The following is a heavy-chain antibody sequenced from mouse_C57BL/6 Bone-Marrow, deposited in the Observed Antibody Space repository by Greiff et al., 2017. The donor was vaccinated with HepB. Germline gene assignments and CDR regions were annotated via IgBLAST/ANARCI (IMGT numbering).Heavy chain of an antibody. J-gene: IGHJ2*01. Sequence: VQLQQPGAELVKPGASVKLSCKASGYTFTSYWMQWVKQRPGQGLEWIGEIDPSDSYTNYNQKFKGKATLTVDTSSSTAYMQLSSLTSEDSAVYYCARASMITTRYYFDYWGQGTTLTVSS. CDR2: IDPSDSYT. D-gene: IGHD2-4*01. CDR1: GYTFTSYW. V-gene: IGHV1-50*01. CDR3: ARASMITTRYYFDY.